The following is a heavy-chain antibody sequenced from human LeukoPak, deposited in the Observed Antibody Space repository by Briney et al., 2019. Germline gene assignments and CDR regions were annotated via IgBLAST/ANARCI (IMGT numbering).Heavy chain of an antibody. J-gene: IGHJ4*02. Sequence: GGSLRLSCAASGFSVSTNFMSWVRQAPGKGLEWVSLLYSGGGTSYADSVKGRFTISRDNSVNTLYLQMNSLRAEDTAVYYCTRGRSSMVRGNYFDYWGQGALVTVSS. CDR1: GFSVSTNF. CDR3: TRGRSSMVRGNYFDY. CDR2: LYSGGGT. V-gene: IGHV3-66*01. D-gene: IGHD3-10*01.